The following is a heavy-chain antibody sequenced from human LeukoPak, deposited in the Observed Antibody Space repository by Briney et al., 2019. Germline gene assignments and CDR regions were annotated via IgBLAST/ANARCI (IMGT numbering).Heavy chain of an antibody. CDR1: GGSFSGYY. V-gene: IGHV4-34*01. CDR2: INHSGST. J-gene: IGHJ4*02. Sequence: SETLSLTCAVYGGSFSGYYWSWIRQPPGKGLEWIGEINHSGSTNYNPSLKSRVTISVDTSKNQFPLKLSSVTAADTAVYYCARERWLVRVTFDYWGQGTLVTVSS. D-gene: IGHD6-19*01. CDR3: ARERWLVRVTFDY.